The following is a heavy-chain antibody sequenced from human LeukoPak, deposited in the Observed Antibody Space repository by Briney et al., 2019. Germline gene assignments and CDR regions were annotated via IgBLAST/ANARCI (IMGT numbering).Heavy chain of an antibody. J-gene: IGHJ4*02. Sequence: SETLSLTCAVYGGSFSGYYWSWIRQPPGKGLEWIGEINHSGSTNYNPSLKSRVTISVDTSKNQFSLKLSSVTAADTAVYYFASKRGPVVVVAATYDYWGQGTLVTVSS. CDR1: GGSFSGYY. CDR3: ASKRGPVVVVAATYDY. CDR2: INHSGST. D-gene: IGHD2-15*01. V-gene: IGHV4-34*01.